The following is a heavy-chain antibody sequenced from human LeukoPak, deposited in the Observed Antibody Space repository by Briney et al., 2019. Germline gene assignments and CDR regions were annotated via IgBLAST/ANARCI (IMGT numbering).Heavy chain of an antibody. CDR3: ARDHCSGGSCHGGH. Sequence: SVKASCKASGDTFNDYTFSWVRQAPGQGLEWMGRIMPFLDVANYAPKFQGRVTLTADKSTSTAYMELSDLKSEGTAVYYRARDHCSGGSCHGGHWGQGTLVTVSS. J-gene: IGHJ4*02. D-gene: IGHD2-15*01. V-gene: IGHV1-69*04. CDR1: GDTFNDYT. CDR2: IMPFLDVA.